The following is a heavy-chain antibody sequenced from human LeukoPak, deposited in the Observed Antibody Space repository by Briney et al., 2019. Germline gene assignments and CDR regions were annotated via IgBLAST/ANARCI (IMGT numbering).Heavy chain of an antibody. J-gene: IGHJ4*02. CDR2: IKSKTDGGTT. V-gene: IGHV3-15*01. CDR3: ARDRYSSGWNYFDC. CDR1: GFTFSNAW. D-gene: IGHD6-25*01. Sequence: GGSLRLSCAASGFTFSNAWMNWVRQAPGKGLEWVGRIKSKTDGGTTDYAAPVKGRFTISRYDSKNTLYLQMNSLRTEDTAVYYCARDRYSSGWNYFDCWGQGTLVTVSS.